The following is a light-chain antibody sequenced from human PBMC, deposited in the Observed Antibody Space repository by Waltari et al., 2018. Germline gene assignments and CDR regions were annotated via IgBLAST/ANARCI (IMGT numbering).Light chain of an antibody. Sequence: EIVMTQSPATLSVSPGERATLSCRASQSVDSNLAWYQQKPGQPPRLLLYGASTRATGVPARLSGSGSGTEFTLTISSLQSADFAVYYCQQYYNWPYTFGQGTKLEIK. CDR1: QSVDSN. CDR3: QQYYNWPYT. V-gene: IGKV3-15*01. J-gene: IGKJ2*01. CDR2: GAS.